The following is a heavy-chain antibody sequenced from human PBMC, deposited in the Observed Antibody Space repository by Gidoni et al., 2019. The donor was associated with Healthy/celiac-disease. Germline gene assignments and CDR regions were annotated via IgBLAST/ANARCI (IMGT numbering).Heavy chain of an antibody. CDR3: ARSPWKNWNDVGYFDY. Sequence: QVQLVESGGGVVQPGRSLRLSCAASGFTFSSYGMHWVRQAPGKGLEWVAFIRYDGSNKYYADSVKGRFTISRDNSKNTLCLQMNSLRVEDTAVYYCARSPWKNWNDVGYFDYWGQGTLVTVSS. V-gene: IGHV3-30*02. CDR1: GFTFSSYG. D-gene: IGHD1-1*01. CDR2: IRYDGSNK. J-gene: IGHJ4*02.